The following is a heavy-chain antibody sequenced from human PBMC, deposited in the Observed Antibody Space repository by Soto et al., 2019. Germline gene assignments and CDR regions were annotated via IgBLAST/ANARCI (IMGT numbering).Heavy chain of an antibody. J-gene: IGHJ5*02. CDR3: ARGRENDP. CDR2: INPNSGGT. V-gene: IGHV1-2*02. D-gene: IGHD3-10*01. CDR1: GYTFTNYY. Sequence: QVQLVQSGAEVKKPGASVKVSCKASGYTFTNYYIHWVRQAPGQGLEWMGWINPNSGGTSYAQKFQGRVALTRDTSISTAYMELYSLRSDDTAMYYCARGRENDPWGQGTLVTVSS.